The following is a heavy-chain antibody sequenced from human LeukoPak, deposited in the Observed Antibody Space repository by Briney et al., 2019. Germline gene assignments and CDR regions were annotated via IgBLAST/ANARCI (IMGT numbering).Heavy chain of an antibody. CDR2: MKPNSGDT. CDR3: ARCDYDTTINPNWFDP. V-gene: IGHV1-8*03. J-gene: IGHJ5*02. CDR1: GYSFTNYD. D-gene: IGHD3-22*01. Sequence: ASVKVSCKASGYSFTNYDINWVRQAPGQGLECMGWMKPNSGDTGYAQKFQGRVTFSRNTSISTAYMELTNLRSEDTAVYYCARCDYDTTINPNWFDPWGQGTLVTVSS.